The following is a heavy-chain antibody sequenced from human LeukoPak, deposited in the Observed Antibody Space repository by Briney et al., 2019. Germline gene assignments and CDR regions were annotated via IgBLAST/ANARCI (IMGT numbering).Heavy chain of an antibody. V-gene: IGHV1-46*01. D-gene: IGHD1-26*01. CDR3: ARDCEVGAFDY. CDR1: GYTFTSYY. J-gene: IGHJ4*02. CDR2: INPSGGST. Sequence: ASVKVSCKASGYTFTSYYMHWVRQAPGQGLEWMGIINPSGGSTSYAQKFQGGVTMTRDTSTSTVYMELSSLRSEDTAVYYCARDCEVGAFDYWGQGTLVTVSS.